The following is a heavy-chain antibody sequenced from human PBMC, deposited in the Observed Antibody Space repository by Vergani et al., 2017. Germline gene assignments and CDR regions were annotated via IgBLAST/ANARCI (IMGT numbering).Heavy chain of an antibody. D-gene: IGHD3-22*01. Sequence: QVQLVQSGAEVKKPGSSVKVSCKASGGTFSSYAISWVRQAPGQGLEWMGWINPNSGGTNYAQKFQGRVTMTRDTSISTAYMELSRLRSDDTAVYYCARTSLTYYYDSSGYSYFDYWGQGTLVTVSS. J-gene: IGHJ4*02. CDR1: GGTFSSYA. CDR3: ARTSLTYYYDSSGYSYFDY. CDR2: INPNSGGT. V-gene: IGHV1-2*02.